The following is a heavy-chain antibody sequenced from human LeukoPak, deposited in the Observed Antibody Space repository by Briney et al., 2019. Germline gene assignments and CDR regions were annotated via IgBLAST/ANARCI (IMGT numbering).Heavy chain of an antibody. V-gene: IGHV2-70*04. J-gene: IGHJ4*02. Sequence: SGPTLVNPTQTLTLTCTFSGFSLSTSGMRVSWIRQPSGKALEWLARIDWDDDKFYSTSLKTRLTISKDTSKNQVVLTMTNMDPVDTATYYCARSRVRLLWFGEQFDYWGQGTLVTVSS. CDR3: ARSRVRLLWFGEQFDY. CDR1: GFSLSTSGMR. CDR2: IDWDDDK. D-gene: IGHD3-10*01.